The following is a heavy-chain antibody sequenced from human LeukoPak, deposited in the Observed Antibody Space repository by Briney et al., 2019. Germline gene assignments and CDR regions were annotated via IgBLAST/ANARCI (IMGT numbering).Heavy chain of an antibody. CDR3: ARGTRSSGWSEYYFDY. CDR2: IYSGGST. Sequence: GGSLRLSCAASGFTVSSNYMSWVRQAPGKGLEWVSGIYSGGSTYYADSVKGRFTISRDNSKNTLYLQMNSLRVEDTAVYYCARGTRSSGWSEYYFDYWGQGTLVTVSS. D-gene: IGHD6-19*01. CDR1: GFTVSSNY. J-gene: IGHJ4*02. V-gene: IGHV3-53*01.